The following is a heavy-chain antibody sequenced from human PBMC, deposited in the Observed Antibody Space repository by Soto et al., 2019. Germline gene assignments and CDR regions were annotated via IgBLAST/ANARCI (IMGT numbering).Heavy chain of an antibody. CDR2: INHSGSS. V-gene: IGHV4-34*01. Sequence: SETLSLTCAVYGGSFSGYYWNWIRQPPGKGLEWIGEINHSGSSNYNPSLKSRVTMSVDTSNNQFSLHLSSVTAADTAVYYCARSWDYIWGTYRPRFFDSWGQGALVTVSS. CDR3: ARSWDYIWGTYRPRFFDS. CDR1: GGSFSGYY. D-gene: IGHD3-16*02. J-gene: IGHJ4*02.